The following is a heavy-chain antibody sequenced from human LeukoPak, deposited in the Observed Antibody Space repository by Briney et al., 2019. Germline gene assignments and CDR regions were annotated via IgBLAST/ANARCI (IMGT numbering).Heavy chain of an antibody. CDR1: GFTFSSYA. Sequence: GGSLRLSCAASGFTFSSYAMSWVRQAPGKGLEWVSAISGSGGSTYYADSVKGRFTISRDNSKNTLYLQMNSLRAEDTAVYYCAKDFGVRGVIKSHFDYWGQGTLVTVSS. V-gene: IGHV3-23*01. CDR2: ISGSGGST. D-gene: IGHD3-10*01. J-gene: IGHJ4*02. CDR3: AKDFGVRGVIKSHFDY.